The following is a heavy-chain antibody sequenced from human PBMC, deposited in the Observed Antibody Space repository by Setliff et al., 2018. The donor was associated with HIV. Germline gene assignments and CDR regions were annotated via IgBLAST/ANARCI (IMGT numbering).Heavy chain of an antibody. J-gene: IGHJ5*02. CDR3: ARGGRSTVATWAWFDP. Sequence: SETLSLICTVSGGSISSSSYYWGWIRQPPGKGLEWIGSIYYSGSTYYNPSLKSRVTISVDTTKSQFSLELTSVTAADTAVYYCARGGRSTVATWAWFDPWGQGTLVTVSS. CDR2: IYYSGST. D-gene: IGHD4-4*01. V-gene: IGHV4-39*01. CDR1: GGSISSSSYY.